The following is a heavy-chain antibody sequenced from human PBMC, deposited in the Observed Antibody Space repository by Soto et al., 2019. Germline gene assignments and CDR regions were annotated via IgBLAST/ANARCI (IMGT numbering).Heavy chain of an antibody. CDR1: GFTFTGYY. D-gene: IGHD3-22*01. CDR2: INPNSGGT. CDR3: ASNVYDSSGYYAY. Sequence: ASVKVSCKASGFTFTGYYMHWVRQAPGQGLEWMGWINPNSGGTNYAQKFQGRVTMTRDTSISTAYMELSRLRSDDTAVYYCASNVYDSSGYYAYWGQGTLVTVSS. J-gene: IGHJ4*02. V-gene: IGHV1-2*02.